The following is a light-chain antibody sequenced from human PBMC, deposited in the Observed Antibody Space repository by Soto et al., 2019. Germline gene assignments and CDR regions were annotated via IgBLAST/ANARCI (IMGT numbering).Light chain of an antibody. CDR3: ASYTSSSTSVI. CDR1: SSDVGGYKY. V-gene: IGLV2-14*03. CDR2: DVS. J-gene: IGLJ2*01. Sequence: QSALTQPASVSGSPGQSITISCTGTSSDVGGYKYVSWYQQHPDKAPKLIIFDVSNRPSGISSRFSGSKSGNTASLTISGLQADDEDDYYCASYTSSSTSVIFGRGTKVTVL.